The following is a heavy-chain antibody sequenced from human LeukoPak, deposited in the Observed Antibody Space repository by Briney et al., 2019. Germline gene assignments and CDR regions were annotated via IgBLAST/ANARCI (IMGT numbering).Heavy chain of an antibody. CDR3: ATGSGPRSPGH. D-gene: IGHD2-2*01. V-gene: IGHV3-30*03. CDR2: ISYDGSNK. Sequence: GGSLRLSCAVSGFTFSSYGMHWVRQAPGKGLEWVAVISYDGSNKFYADSVKGRFTISRDDSKNTLYLQMNSLRAEDTAVYYCATGSGPRSPGHWGQGTLATVSS. J-gene: IGHJ4*02. CDR1: GFTFSSYG.